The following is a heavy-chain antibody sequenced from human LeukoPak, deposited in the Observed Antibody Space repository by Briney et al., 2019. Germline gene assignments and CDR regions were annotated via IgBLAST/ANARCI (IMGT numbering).Heavy chain of an antibody. CDR1: GGSISSSSYY. CDR3: ASTGDLGY. Sequence: PSETLSLTCTVSGGSISSSSYYWGWIRQPPGKGLEWIGSIYYSGSTYYNPSLKSRVTISVDTSKNQFSLKLSSVTAADTAVYYCASTGDLGYWGQGTLVTVSS. V-gene: IGHV4-39*01. J-gene: IGHJ4*02. CDR2: IYYSGST. D-gene: IGHD7-27*01.